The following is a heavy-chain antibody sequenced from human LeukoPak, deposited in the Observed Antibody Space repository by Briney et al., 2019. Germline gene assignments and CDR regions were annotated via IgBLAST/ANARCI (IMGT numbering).Heavy chain of an antibody. CDR2: IYSGGST. J-gene: IGHJ4*02. CDR1: GFTVSSNY. Sequence: GGSLRLSCAASGFTVSSNYMSWVRQAPGKGLEWVSVIYSGGSTYYADSVKGRFTISRDNAKNSLYLQMNSLRAEDTALYYCAKGASGWPEYYFDYWGQGTLVTVSS. D-gene: IGHD6-19*01. CDR3: AKGASGWPEYYFDY. V-gene: IGHV3-53*05.